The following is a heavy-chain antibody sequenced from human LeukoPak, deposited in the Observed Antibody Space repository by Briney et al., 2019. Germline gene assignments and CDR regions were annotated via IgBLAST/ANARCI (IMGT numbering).Heavy chain of an antibody. CDR3: ARVRYSSSWYDY. Sequence: SETLSLTCTVSGGSISSGGYYWTWIRQPAGKGLEWIGRIYSSGSTNYNPSLKSRVTISVDTSKNQFSLKLSSVTAADTAVYYCARVRYSSSWYDYWGQGTLVTVSS. V-gene: IGHV4-61*02. CDR1: GGSISSGGYY. D-gene: IGHD6-13*01. J-gene: IGHJ4*02. CDR2: IYSSGST.